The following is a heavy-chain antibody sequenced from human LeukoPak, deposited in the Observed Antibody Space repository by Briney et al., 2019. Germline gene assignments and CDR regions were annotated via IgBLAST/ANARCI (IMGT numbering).Heavy chain of an antibody. J-gene: IGHJ4*02. D-gene: IGHD3-22*01. CDR3: ARDRRITMIVVVPYYFDY. Sequence: SETLSLTCIVSGGSIISRSYYWGWIRQPPGKGLEWIGSIYYSGSTYYNPSLKSRVTISVDTSKNQFSLKLSSVTAADTAVYYCARDRRITMIVVVPYYFDYWGQGTLVTVSS. CDR2: IYYSGST. V-gene: IGHV4-39*07. CDR1: GGSIISRSYY.